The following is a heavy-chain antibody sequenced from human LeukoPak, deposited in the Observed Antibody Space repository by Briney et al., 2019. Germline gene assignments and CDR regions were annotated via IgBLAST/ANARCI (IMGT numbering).Heavy chain of an antibody. J-gene: IGHJ4*02. V-gene: IGHV3-23*01. CDR3: TKRVKYGGTWDHFAD. Sequence: YRMXXVRQAPGKGLEWVSTVNADGGNTYYADSVKCRFTISRDNSKSTLILQMNSLRVEDTALYYCTKRVKYGGTWDHFADWGQGTLVTVSS. CDR1: YR. D-gene: IGHD1-26*01. CDR2: VNADGGNT.